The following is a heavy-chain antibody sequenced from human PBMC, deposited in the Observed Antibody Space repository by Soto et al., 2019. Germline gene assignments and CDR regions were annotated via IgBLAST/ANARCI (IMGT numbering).Heavy chain of an antibody. Sequence: GASVKVSCKASGYTFTSYGISWVRQAPGQGLEWMGWISAYNGNTSYAQKLQGRVTMTTDTSTSTAYMELRSLRSDDTAVYYCAREPVIAAPLYGMDVWGQRTTVTVS. J-gene: IGHJ6*02. CDR3: AREPVIAAPLYGMDV. V-gene: IGHV1-18*04. D-gene: IGHD6-6*01. CDR2: ISAYNGNT. CDR1: GYTFTSYG.